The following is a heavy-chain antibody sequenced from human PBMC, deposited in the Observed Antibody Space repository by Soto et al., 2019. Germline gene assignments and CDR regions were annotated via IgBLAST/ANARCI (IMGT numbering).Heavy chain of an antibody. CDR1: GDSINSDKYY. V-gene: IGHV4-39*01. Sequence: QLQLQESGPGLVKPSETLSLTCSVSGDSINSDKYYWGWIRQPPGKGLEWIGSIYYRGNTYYNPSLQTRVTISLDKYKGQFSLKLSSVTAADSAMYFCAILEGLATISYYFDFWGQGALVTVSS. CDR2: IYYRGNT. J-gene: IGHJ4*02. D-gene: IGHD3-9*01. CDR3: AILEGLATISYYFDF.